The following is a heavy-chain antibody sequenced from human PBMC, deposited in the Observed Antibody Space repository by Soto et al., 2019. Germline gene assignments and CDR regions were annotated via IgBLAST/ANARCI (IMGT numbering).Heavy chain of an antibody. CDR1: GGSFSGYY. Sequence: SETLSLTXAVYGGSFSGYYWSWIRQPPGKGLEWIGEINHSGSTNYNPSLKSRVTISVDTSKNQFSLKLSSVTAADTAVYYCACSNCGYSFRCFDYWGQGTLVTVSS. D-gene: IGHD5-18*01. CDR3: ACSNCGYSFRCFDY. CDR2: INHSGST. J-gene: IGHJ4*02. V-gene: IGHV4-34*01.